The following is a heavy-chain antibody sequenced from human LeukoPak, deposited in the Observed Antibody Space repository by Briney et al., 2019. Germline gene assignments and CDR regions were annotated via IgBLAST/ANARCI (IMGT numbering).Heavy chain of an antibody. J-gene: IGHJ3*02. Sequence: GGSLRLSCAASGFTVSSNYMSWVRQAPGKGLEWVSVIHSGGSTYYADSVKGRFTISRDNSKNTLYLQMNSLRAEDTAVYYCARDFGWGIAARRRAFDIWGHGTMVTVSS. CDR2: IHSGGST. CDR1: GFTVSSNY. CDR3: ARDFGWGIAARRRAFDI. V-gene: IGHV3-66*01. D-gene: IGHD6-6*01.